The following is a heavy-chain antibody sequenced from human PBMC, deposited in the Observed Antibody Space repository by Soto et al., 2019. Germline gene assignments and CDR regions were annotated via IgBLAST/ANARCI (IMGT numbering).Heavy chain of an antibody. CDR1: GFTFSSYS. CDR3: ARAGFGQRGVFDI. D-gene: IGHD3-10*01. J-gene: IGHJ3*02. CDR2: ISSSTSYI. V-gene: IGHV3-21*01. Sequence: GGSLRLSCAASGFTFSSYSMNWVRQAPGKGLEWVSSISSSTSYIYYADSVKGRFTISRDNAKNSLYLQMNSLRAEDTAVYYCARAGFGQRGVFDIWGQGTMVTVSS.